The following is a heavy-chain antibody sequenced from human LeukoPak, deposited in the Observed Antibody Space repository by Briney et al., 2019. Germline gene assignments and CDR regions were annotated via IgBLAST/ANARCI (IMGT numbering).Heavy chain of an antibody. CDR1: GLTFSSYR. J-gene: IGHJ4*02. CDR3: ARGSRYSSV. Sequence: PGGPLRLSCAPSGLTFSSYRMTWVRRAPGKGLEWVSSISSSSSYIYYADSVKGRFTISRDNAKNSLYLQMNSLRAEDTAVYYCARGSRYSSVWGQGTLVTVSS. V-gene: IGHV3-21*01. CDR2: ISSSSSYI. D-gene: IGHD6-19*01.